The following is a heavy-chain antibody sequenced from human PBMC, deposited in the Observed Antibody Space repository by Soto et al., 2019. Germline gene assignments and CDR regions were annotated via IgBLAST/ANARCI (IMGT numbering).Heavy chain of an antibody. CDR3: TRPDENVWGKYDY. CDR1: GFPFSDYL. V-gene: IGHV3-7*03. Sequence: PGESLKISCAASGFPFSDYLMTWVRQAPGKGLEWVATIKQDGNEEYYVDSVKGRFTISRDNAKNSLYLQMNSLKTEDTAVYYCTRPDENVWGKYDYWGQGTLVTVSS. CDR2: IKQDGNEE. J-gene: IGHJ4*02. D-gene: IGHD3-16*01.